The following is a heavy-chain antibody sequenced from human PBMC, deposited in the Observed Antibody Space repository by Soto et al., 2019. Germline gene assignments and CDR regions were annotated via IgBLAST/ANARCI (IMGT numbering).Heavy chain of an antibody. CDR1: GGTFSSYT. Sequence: QVQLVQSGGEVKKPGSSVKVSCKASGGTFSSYTISWVRQAPGQGLEWMGRIIPILGIANYAQKFQGRVTITADKSTSTDYMEQSILRSEDTAGYYWARGGYIVATIAFDYWGQGSLVTVSS. V-gene: IGHV1-69*02. J-gene: IGHJ4*02. CDR2: IIPILGIA. D-gene: IGHD5-12*01. CDR3: ARGGYIVATIAFDY.